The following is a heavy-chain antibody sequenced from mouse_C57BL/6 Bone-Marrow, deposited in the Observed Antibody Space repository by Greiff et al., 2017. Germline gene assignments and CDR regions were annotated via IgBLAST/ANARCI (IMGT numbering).Heavy chain of an antibody. CDR2: IYPGSGST. CDR1: GYTFTSYW. Sequence: QVHVKQPGAELVKPGASVKMSCKASGYTFTSYWITWVKQRPGQGLEWIGDIYPGSGSTNYNEKFKSKATLTVDTSSSTAYMQLSSLTSEDSAVYYCARYGSSLDYWGQGTTLTVSS. J-gene: IGHJ2*01. CDR3: ARYGSSLDY. D-gene: IGHD1-1*01. V-gene: IGHV1-55*01.